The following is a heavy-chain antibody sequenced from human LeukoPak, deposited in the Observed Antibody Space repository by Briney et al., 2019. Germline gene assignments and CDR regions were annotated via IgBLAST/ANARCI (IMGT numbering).Heavy chain of an antibody. V-gene: IGHV3-23*01. D-gene: IGHD3-22*01. J-gene: IGHJ4*02. Sequence: PGGSLRLSCAASGFTFSSYAMSWVRQAPGKGLECVSSITSSGAATYYADSVKGRFTISRDNSDNTLYLQMNSLRAEDTAVYYCAKDRPNYYGSNGHYYKLNGDCWGQGTLVTVSS. CDR1: GFTFSSYA. CDR3: AKDRPNYYGSNGHYYKLNGDC. CDR2: ITSSGAAT.